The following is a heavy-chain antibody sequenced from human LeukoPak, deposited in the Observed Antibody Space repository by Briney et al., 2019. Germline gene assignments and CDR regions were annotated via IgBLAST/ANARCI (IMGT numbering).Heavy chain of an antibody. J-gene: IGHJ5*02. D-gene: IGHD3-3*01. Sequence: GGSLGLSCAASGFTFSSYAMSWVRQAPGKGLEWVSSISGSVGSTYYADSVKGRFTISRDNSKNTLYLQMNSLRAEDTAVYYCAKDYDFWSGYYTDPKNNWFDPWGQGTLVTVSS. CDR1: GFTFSSYA. V-gene: IGHV3-23*01. CDR3: AKDYDFWSGYYTDPKNNWFDP. CDR2: ISGSVGST.